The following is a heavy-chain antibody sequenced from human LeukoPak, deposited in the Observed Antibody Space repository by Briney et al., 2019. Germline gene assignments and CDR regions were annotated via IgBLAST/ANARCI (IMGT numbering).Heavy chain of an antibody. CDR1: GGSISSSSYY. V-gene: IGHV4-39*01. D-gene: IGHD1-14*01. CDR3: TTGNY. CDR2: IYYTGTT. J-gene: IGHJ4*02. Sequence: SETLSLTCTVSGGSISSSSYYWGWIRQPPGKGLEWIGSIYYTGTTYYNPSLKSRVTISVDTSKNQFSLKLSSVAAADTAVYYCTTGNYWGQGTLVTVSS.